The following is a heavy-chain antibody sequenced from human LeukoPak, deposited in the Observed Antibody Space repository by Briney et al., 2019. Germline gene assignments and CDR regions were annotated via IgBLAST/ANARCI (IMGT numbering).Heavy chain of an antibody. J-gene: IGHJ3*02. D-gene: IGHD1-14*01. CDR2: ISGSAWTI. CDR1: GFTFSSYS. Sequence: GGSLRLSCAASGFTFSSYSMNWVRQAPGKGPEWVSSISGSAWTIYDTDSVKGRFTTSRDNAKSSLYLQMNSLRPEDTAVYFCTRDIRLTTDRDAFDIWGQGTMVTVSS. V-gene: IGHV3-21*01. CDR3: TRDIRLTTDRDAFDI.